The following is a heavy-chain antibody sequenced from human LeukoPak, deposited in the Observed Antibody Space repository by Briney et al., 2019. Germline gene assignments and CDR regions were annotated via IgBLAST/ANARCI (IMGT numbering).Heavy chain of an antibody. CDR3: ARDDYYDSSGYYNSIDY. Sequence: HPGGSLRLSCAASGFTLSSYGMQWVRQAPGKGVEGGAVIWYDGSNKYYADSVKGRFTISRDNSKNTLYLQMNSLRAEDTAVYYCARDDYYDSSGYYNSIDYWGQGTLVTVSS. J-gene: IGHJ4*02. D-gene: IGHD3-22*01. V-gene: IGHV3-33*01. CDR2: IWYDGSNK. CDR1: GFTLSSYG.